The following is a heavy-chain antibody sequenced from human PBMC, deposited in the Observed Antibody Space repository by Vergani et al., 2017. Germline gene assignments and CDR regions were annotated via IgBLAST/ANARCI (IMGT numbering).Heavy chain of an antibody. CDR2: ISGSGGST. V-gene: IGHV3-23*04. J-gene: IGHJ4*02. CDR1: GFTFSNAW. Sequence: EVQLVESGGGLVKPGGSLRLSCAASGFTFSNAWMSWVRQAPGQGLEWGSAISGSGGSTYYADSVKGRFTISRDDSKNTLYLQMNSLRAEDTAVYYCAKGTTSPIDYWGQGTLVTVSS. CDR3: AKGTTSPIDY. D-gene: IGHD2/OR15-2a*01.